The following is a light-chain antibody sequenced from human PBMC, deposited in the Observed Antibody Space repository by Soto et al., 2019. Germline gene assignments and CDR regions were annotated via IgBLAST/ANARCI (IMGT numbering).Light chain of an antibody. V-gene: IGLV1-51*01. J-gene: IGLJ3*02. CDR3: GTWDNSLSTVV. CDR1: SSNIGYNF. CDR2: DNN. Sequence: QSVLTQPPSVSAAPGQTVSISCSGSSSNIGYNFVSWYQQLPGTAPKLLIYDNNNRPSGTPDRFSGSKSGTSATLGITGLQTGDEADYYCGTWDNSLSTVVFGGGTKVTVL.